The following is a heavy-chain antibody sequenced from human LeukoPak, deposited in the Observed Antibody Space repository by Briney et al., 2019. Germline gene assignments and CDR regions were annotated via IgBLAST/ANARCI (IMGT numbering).Heavy chain of an antibody. CDR1: GFTFSSYG. CDR3: ANLGYCSSTSCYILHGDAFDI. J-gene: IGHJ3*02. D-gene: IGHD2-2*02. Sequence: GGSLRLSCAASGFTFSSYGMHWVRQAPGKGLEWVAFIRYDGSNKYYADSVKGRFTISRDNSKNTLYLQMNSLRAEDTAVYYCANLGYCSSTSCYILHGDAFDIWGQGTMVTVSS. CDR2: IRYDGSNK. V-gene: IGHV3-30*02.